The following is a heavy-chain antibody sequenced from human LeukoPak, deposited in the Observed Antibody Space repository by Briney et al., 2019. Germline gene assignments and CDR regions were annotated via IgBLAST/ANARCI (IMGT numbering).Heavy chain of an antibody. CDR2: ISWNSGSI. Sequence: PGRSLRLSCAASGFTFDDYAMHWVRQAPGKGLEWVSGISWNSGSIGYADSVKGRFAISRDNAKNSLYLQMNSLRAEDTALYYCAKAPKRGSSSWYYFDYWGQGTLVTVSS. CDR1: GFTFDDYA. D-gene: IGHD6-13*01. CDR3: AKAPKRGSSSWYYFDY. V-gene: IGHV3-9*01. J-gene: IGHJ4*02.